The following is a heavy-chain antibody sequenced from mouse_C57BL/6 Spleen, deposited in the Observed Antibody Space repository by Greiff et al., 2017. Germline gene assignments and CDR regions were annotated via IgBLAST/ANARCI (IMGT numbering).Heavy chain of an antibody. J-gene: IGHJ4*01. CDR1: GFTFSSYA. CDR3: ARGGEDAMDY. CDR2: ISDGGSYT. Sequence: EVKVEESGGGLVKPGGSLKLSCAASGFTFSSYAMSWVRQTPEKRLEWVATISDGGSYTYYPENVKGRFTISRDKAKNNLYLQMSHLKSEDTAMYYCARGGEDAMDYWGQGTSVTVSS. V-gene: IGHV5-4*03.